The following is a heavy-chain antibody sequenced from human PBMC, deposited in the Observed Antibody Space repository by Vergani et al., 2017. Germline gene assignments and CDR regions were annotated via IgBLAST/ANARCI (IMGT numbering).Heavy chain of an antibody. Sequence: QVQLQQWGAGLLKPSETLSLTCAVYGGSFSGYYWSWIRQPPGKGLEWIGEINHSGSTNYNPSLKSRVTISVDTSKNQFYLKLSSVTAADTAVYYRAGIWNSGIVVVPADRGKMDVWGKGTTVTVSS. J-gene: IGHJ6*04. CDR2: INHSGST. CDR3: AGIWNSGIVVVPADRGKMDV. CDR1: GGSFSGYY. V-gene: IGHV4-34*01. D-gene: IGHD2-2*01.